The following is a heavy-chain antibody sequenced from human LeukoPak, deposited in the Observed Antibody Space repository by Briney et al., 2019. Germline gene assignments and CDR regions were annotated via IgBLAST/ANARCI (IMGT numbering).Heavy chain of an antibody. D-gene: IGHD3-10*01. CDR3: ATYGSGSSWFDP. CDR1: GFTFSSHA. CDR2: ISGSGGST. Sequence: GGSLRLSCAASGFTFSSHAMSWVRQAPGKGLEWVSAISGSGGSTYYADSVKGRFTISRDNSKNTLYLQMNSLRAEDTAVYYCATYGSGSSWFDPWGQGTLVTVSS. J-gene: IGHJ5*02. V-gene: IGHV3-23*01.